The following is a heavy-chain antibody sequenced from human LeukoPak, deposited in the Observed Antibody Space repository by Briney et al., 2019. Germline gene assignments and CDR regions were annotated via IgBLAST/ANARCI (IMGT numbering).Heavy chain of an antibody. CDR1: GGSISSSDYY. J-gene: IGHJ4*02. Sequence: SETLSLTCTVSGGSISSSDYYWGWVRQPPGKGLEWIGSISYSGSTYYNASLKSRVTISVNTSKKQFSLKLSSVTAADTAVYYCARLPSALYGDYFDYWGQGTLVTVSS. CDR2: ISYSGST. V-gene: IGHV4-39*01. CDR3: ARLPSALYGDYFDY. D-gene: IGHD4-17*01.